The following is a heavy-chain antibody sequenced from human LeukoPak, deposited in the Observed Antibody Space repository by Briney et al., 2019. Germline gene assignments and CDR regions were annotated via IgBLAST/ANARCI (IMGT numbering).Heavy chain of an antibody. CDR2: IYSGGSK. V-gene: IGHV3-66*01. CDR1: GFTFSSNY. D-gene: IGHD3-10*01. J-gene: IGHJ6*02. CDR3: ARDLLRFKHYYGMDV. Sequence: GGSLRLSCAASGFTFSSNYMSWVRQAPGKGLEWVSVIYSGGSKYYADSVKGRFTISRDNFKNTLYLQMNSLRAEDTAVYYCARDLLRFKHYYGMDVWGQGTTVTVSS.